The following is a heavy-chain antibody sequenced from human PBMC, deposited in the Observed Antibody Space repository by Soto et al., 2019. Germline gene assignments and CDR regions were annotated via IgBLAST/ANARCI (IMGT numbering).Heavy chain of an antibody. Sequence: QVQLEQSGAEVKKPGSSVKVSCKTSGGTFSNSAISWVRQAPGQGLEWMGGIMPIFRTPDYAQKFQDRVTITADEYASTAYMELRGLRSDDTAGYYCARDKDRLQLGGNYYYILDVWGQGTTVTVSS. V-gene: IGHV1-69*12. CDR2: IMPIFRTP. CDR3: ARDKDRLQLGGNYYYILDV. D-gene: IGHD1-1*01. CDR1: GGTFSNSA. J-gene: IGHJ6*02.